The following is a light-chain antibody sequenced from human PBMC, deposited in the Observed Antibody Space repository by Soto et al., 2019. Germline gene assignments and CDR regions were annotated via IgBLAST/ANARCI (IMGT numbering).Light chain of an antibody. CDR3: QQHNGWPLT. Sequence: EIAMTQSPATLSVLPGETATLSCRASQTLNYNLAWYQQKPGQAPRLLIYGVSTRATGIPARFSGSGSGTEFTLAINNLQSEDSAVYYCQQHNGWPLTFGAGTKVEIK. J-gene: IGKJ4*01. CDR2: GVS. V-gene: IGKV3-15*01. CDR1: QTLNYN.